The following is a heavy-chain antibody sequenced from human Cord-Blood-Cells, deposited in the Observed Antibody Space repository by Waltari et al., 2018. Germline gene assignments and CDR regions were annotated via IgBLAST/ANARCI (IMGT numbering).Heavy chain of an antibody. CDR3: AELLYGLDSFNI. J-gene: IGHJ3*02. Sequence: VQLVVSGGGLIQPGGSLRLSCAACGFTVSSNYMSWVRQAPGKGLGWVSCIGSGGNTCYPDSVEGRFTNSRDKSTSTLYLQMTSLRAEDTAVYYCAELLYGLDSFNIWSQGTMVTVSS. D-gene: IGHD3-10*01. V-gene: IGHV3-53*01. CDR1: GFTVSSNY. CDR2: IGSGGNT.